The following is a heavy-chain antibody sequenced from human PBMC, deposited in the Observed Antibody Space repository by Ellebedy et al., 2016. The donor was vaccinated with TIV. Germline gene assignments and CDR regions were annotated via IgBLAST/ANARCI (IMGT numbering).Heavy chain of an antibody. V-gene: IGHV3-74*01. J-gene: IGHJ6*02. CDR3: TRMGVLPTYYYGMDV. CDR1: GFTFSSYW. Sequence: GGSLRLSCAASGFTFSSYWMHWVRQAPGKGLVWVSRINSDGSSTRYADSVKGRFTISRDNAKNMLHLQMNSLGVEDTALYYCTRMGVLPTYYYGMDVWGQGTTVTVSS. D-gene: IGHD3-10*01. CDR2: INSDGSST.